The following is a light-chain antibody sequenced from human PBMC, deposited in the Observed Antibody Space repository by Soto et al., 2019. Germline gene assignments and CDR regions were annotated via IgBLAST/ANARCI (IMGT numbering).Light chain of an antibody. V-gene: IGKV2-28*01. J-gene: IGKJ1*01. CDR2: LGS. Sequence: DIVMTQSPLSLPVTPGEPASISCRSSQSLLHSNGYTYVDWYLQRPGQSPQLLVYLGSYRASGVPDRFSGSGSGTDFTLKISRVEAGDVGVYYCMQTLLTWTFGQGTKVDIK. CDR1: QSLLHSNGYTY. CDR3: MQTLLTWT.